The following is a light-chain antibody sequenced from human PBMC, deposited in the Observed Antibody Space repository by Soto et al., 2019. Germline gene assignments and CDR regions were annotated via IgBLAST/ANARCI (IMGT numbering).Light chain of an antibody. V-gene: IGKV1-5*03. CDR1: QSISSW. J-gene: IGKJ1*01. CDR3: QQFSDGWR. Sequence: PMSDYTCPRSSSVVDTVTITFRASQSISSWLAWYQQKPGKAPKLLIYKASTLKSGVPSRFSGSGSGTEFTLTISCLQPDEFATYYCQQFSDGWRFGQVTKVDFK. CDR2: KAS.